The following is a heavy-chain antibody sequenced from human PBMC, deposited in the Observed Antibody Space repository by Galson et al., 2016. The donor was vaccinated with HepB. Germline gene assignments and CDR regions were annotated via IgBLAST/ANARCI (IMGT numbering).Heavy chain of an antibody. CDR1: GGSISSYY. J-gene: IGHJ5*02. D-gene: IGHD1-7*01. CDR3: VRERKGTWGWFDP. V-gene: IGHV4-59*01. Sequence: SETLSLTCTVSGGSISSYYWSWIRQPPGKGLEWIGYIYYSGSTHYNPSLESRVTIPVDTSKNQLFLKLKSMTAADTAVYYCVRERKGTWGWFDPWGQGTLVTVSS. CDR2: IYYSGST.